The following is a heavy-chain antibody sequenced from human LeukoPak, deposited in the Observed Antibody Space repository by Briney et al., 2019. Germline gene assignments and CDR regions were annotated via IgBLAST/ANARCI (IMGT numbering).Heavy chain of an antibody. V-gene: IGHV4-59*01. Sequence: SETLSLTCTVSGGSISSYYWSWIRQPPGKGLEWIGYIYYSGSTNYNPSLKSRVTISVDTSKNQFSLKLSSVTAADTAVYYCARVEQQLNDAFDIWGQGTLVTVSS. D-gene: IGHD6-13*01. CDR2: IYYSGST. CDR3: ARVEQQLNDAFDI. CDR1: GGSISSYY. J-gene: IGHJ3*02.